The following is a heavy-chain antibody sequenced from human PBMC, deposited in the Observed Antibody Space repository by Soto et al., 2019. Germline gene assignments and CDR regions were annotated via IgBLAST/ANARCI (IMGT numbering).Heavy chain of an antibody. CDR2: IYHSGST. D-gene: IGHD4-17*01. J-gene: IGHJ4*02. CDR1: SGSISSSNW. CDR3: ARGSGYGDSNYFDY. V-gene: IGHV4-4*02. Sequence: SETLSLTCAVSSGSISSSNWWSWVRQPPGKGLEWIGEIYHSGSTNYNPSLKSRVTISVDKSKNQFSLKLSSVTAADTAVCYCARGSGYGDSNYFDYWGQGTLVTVSS.